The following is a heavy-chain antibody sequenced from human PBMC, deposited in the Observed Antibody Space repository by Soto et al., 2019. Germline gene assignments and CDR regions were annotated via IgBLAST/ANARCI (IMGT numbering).Heavy chain of an antibody. CDR3: ARDTNGLHY. J-gene: IGHJ4*02. V-gene: IGHV3-74*01. Sequence: EVQLVESGGGLVQPGGSLRLSCAASGLIFSNYKMHWVRQAPGKGLVWVSRINTDGSITDYADSVKGRFTVSRDNAKNTMYLQKNSLTADDTAVYYCARDTNGLHYWGQGTLVTVSS. CDR1: GLIFSNYK. CDR2: INTDGSIT. D-gene: IGHD2-8*01.